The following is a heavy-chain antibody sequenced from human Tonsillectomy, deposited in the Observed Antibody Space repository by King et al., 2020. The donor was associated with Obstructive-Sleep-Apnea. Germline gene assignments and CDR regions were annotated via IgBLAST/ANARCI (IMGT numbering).Heavy chain of an antibody. J-gene: IGHJ4*02. CDR3: AREGEQWLVLDY. D-gene: IGHD6-19*01. V-gene: IGHV3-11*01. CDR1: GFTFSDYY. CDR2: ISSSGRII. Sequence: VQLVESGGGLVKPGGSLRLSCAASGFTFSDYYMSWIRMAPGKGLEWGSYISSSGRIIYYADSVKGRFTISRDNAKNSLYLQMNSLRAEDTAVYYCAREGEQWLVLDYWGQGTLVTVSS.